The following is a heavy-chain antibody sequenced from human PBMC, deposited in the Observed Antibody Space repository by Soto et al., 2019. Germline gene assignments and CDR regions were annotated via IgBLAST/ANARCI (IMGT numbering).Heavy chain of an antibody. CDR1: GFSFSSFW. V-gene: IGHV3-7*05. CDR2: IKEDGSEK. CDR3: ARDVI. Sequence: GGSLRLSCAASGFSFSSFWMTWVRQAPGKGLEWVAAIKEDGSEKNYVDSVRGRFTISRDNAKNSLYLQMNSLRADDTAVYYCARDVIWGQGSLVTVSS. J-gene: IGHJ4*02.